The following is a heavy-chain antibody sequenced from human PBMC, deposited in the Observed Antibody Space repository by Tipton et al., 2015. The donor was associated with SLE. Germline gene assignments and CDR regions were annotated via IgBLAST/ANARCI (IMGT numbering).Heavy chain of an antibody. CDR3: VICSPSSCSYFDY. J-gene: IGHJ4*02. CDR2: ICCGGST. V-gene: IGHV4-4*07. D-gene: IGHD2-15*01. Sequence: TLSLTCTVSGDSVSNSYWSWIRQPAGKGLEWIGRICCGGSTKYNPSLESRVSLSVAASKGHFSLILTSVTAADTAVYYCVICSPSSCSYFDYWGQGRLVTVSS. CDR1: GDSVSNSY.